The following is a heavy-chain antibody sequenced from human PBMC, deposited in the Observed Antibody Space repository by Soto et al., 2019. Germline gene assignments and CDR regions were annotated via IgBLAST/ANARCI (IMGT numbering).Heavy chain of an antibody. CDR1: VGTFGSYA. V-gene: IGHV1-69*13. CDR3: ARGARRYDILTGYLNGMDV. Sequence: SVKVSCQASVGTFGSYAISWVRQAPGQGLEWMGGIIPIFGTANYAQKFQGRVTITADESTSTAYMELSSLRSEDTAVYYCARGARRYDILTGYLNGMDVWGQGTTVTVSS. D-gene: IGHD3-9*01. CDR2: IIPIFGTA. J-gene: IGHJ6*02.